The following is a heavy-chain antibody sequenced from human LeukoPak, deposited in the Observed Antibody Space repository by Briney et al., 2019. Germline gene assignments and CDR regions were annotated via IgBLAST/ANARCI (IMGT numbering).Heavy chain of an antibody. Sequence: PSETLSLTCTVSGGSISSYYWSWIRRPPGKGLEWIGYIYYSGSTNYNPSLKSRVTISVDTSKNQFSLKLSSVTAADTAVYYCARSSGWGGYNWFDPWGQGTLVTVSS. V-gene: IGHV4-59*01. CDR1: GGSISSYY. CDR2: IYYSGST. J-gene: IGHJ5*02. D-gene: IGHD6-19*01. CDR3: ARSSGWGGYNWFDP.